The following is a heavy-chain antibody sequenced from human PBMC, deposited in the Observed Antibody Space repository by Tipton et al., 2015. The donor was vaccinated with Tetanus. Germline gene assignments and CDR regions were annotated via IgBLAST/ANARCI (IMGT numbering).Heavy chain of an antibody. V-gene: IGHV4-31*03. J-gene: IGHJ4*02. CDR2: IYNSGST. D-gene: IGHD1-26*01. CDR3: ARDQARGARGWNYFDY. Sequence: LRLSCTVSGGSISSGGYYWSWIRQHPGRGLEWIGDIYNSGSTYYNPSLKSRVTISVDTSKNQFCLKSNSVTAADTAVYFCARDQARGARGWNYFDYWGQGTQVTVSS. CDR1: GGSISSGGYY.